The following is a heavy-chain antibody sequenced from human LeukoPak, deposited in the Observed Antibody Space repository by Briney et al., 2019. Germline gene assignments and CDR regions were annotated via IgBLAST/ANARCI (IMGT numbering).Heavy chain of an antibody. J-gene: IGHJ6*02. V-gene: IGHV3-48*03. CDR1: GVTFCSDE. CDR3: ARDRHGGNSHGMDV. CDR2: ISSRSRTI. Sequence: PGGSLRLSCVASGVTFCSDEMNWVRQAPGRGLEWVAYISSRSRTIYYADSVKGRFTVSRDNAENSLYLQMNSLRGEDTATYYCARDRHGGNSHGMDVWGQGTTVIVSS. D-gene: IGHD2-21*01.